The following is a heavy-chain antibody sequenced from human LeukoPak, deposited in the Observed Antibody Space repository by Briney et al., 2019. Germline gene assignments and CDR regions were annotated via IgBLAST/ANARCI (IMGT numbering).Heavy chain of an antibody. CDR3: AREQTTTVTTGGYYFDY. V-gene: IGHV3-7*01. J-gene: IGHJ4*02. CDR1: GFTFISYW. Sequence: QPGGSLRLSCAASGFTFISYWMSWVRQAPGKGLEWVANIKQDGSEKYYVDSVKGRFTISRDNAKNSLYLQMNSLRAEDTAVYYCAREQTTTVTTGGYYFDYWGQGTLVTVSS. D-gene: IGHD4-17*01. CDR2: IKQDGSEK.